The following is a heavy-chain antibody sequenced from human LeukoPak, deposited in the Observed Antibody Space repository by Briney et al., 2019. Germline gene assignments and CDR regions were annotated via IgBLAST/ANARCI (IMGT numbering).Heavy chain of an antibody. J-gene: IGHJ4*02. V-gene: IGHV3-21*01. CDR2: INKGATHM. CDR1: QFSFSSYS. Sequence: TGGSLRLSCEASQFSFSSYSFNWVRQAPGQGLEWVSSINKGATHMYYADSMKGRFTVSRDDAKNSLYLQMNRLRAEDTAVYYCVRLRRNTDSSGYYYYYDYWGRGTLVTVSS. D-gene: IGHD3-22*01. CDR3: VRLRRNTDSSGYYYYYDY.